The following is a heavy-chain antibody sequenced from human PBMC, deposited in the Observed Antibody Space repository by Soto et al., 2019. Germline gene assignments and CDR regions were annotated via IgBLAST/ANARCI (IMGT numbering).Heavy chain of an antibody. CDR3: AKGGGLLLRPFDY. J-gene: IGHJ4*02. D-gene: IGHD2-15*01. CDR1: GITFNSYD. Sequence: EVQLLESGGGLVQPGGSLRLSCAASGITFNSYDMSWVRQAPGKGLEWVSTISGSGGSTYYADSVKGRFTISRDNSKNTLYLQMNSLRAEDTAVYYCAKGGGLLLRPFDYWGQGTLVTVSS. CDR2: ISGSGGST. V-gene: IGHV3-23*01.